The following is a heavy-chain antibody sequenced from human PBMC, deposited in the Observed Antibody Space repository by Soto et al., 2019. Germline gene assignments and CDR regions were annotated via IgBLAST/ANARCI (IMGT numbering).Heavy chain of an antibody. Sequence: EVQLVESGGDLVQPGGSLRLSCAASGFAFSGYWMSWVRQAPGKGLEGVANIKQDGSEKYYVDSVKGRFNISRDNAKNSLYLQMNSLRVEDTAVYYCGRATSVDAYWGQGTLVTVSS. CDR1: GFAFSGYW. V-gene: IGHV3-7*01. CDR2: IKQDGSEK. D-gene: IGHD5-12*01. CDR3: GRATSVDAY. J-gene: IGHJ4*02.